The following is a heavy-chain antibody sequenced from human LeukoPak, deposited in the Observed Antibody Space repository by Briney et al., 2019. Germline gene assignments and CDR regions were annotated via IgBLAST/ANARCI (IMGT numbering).Heavy chain of an antibody. CDR3: ARDSQPIAVESFDY. CDR2: ISSSSSYI. D-gene: IGHD6-19*01. Sequence: GGSLRLSCAASGFTFSSYSMNWVRQAPGKGLGWVSSISSSSSYIYYADSVKGRFTISRDNAKNSLYLQMNSLRAEDTAVYYCARDSQPIAVESFDYWGQGTLVTVSS. V-gene: IGHV3-21*01. CDR1: GFTFSSYS. J-gene: IGHJ4*02.